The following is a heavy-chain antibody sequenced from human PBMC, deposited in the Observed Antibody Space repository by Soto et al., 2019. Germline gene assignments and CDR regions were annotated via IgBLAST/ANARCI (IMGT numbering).Heavy chain of an antibody. V-gene: IGHV3-23*01. D-gene: IGHD2-2*01. CDR2: FSGSGGNI. CDR3: AKDPPWAVGPLAMDV. CDR1: VFTFSTHA. J-gene: IGHJ6*02. Sequence: GGSLRLSCLASVFTFSTHAMSCVRQVRGKGLEWVSTFSGSGGNIYYGESVKGRFTISRDDPKNTLYLDMNSLRVEDTAVYYCAKDPPWAVGPLAMDVWGQGTTVTVSS.